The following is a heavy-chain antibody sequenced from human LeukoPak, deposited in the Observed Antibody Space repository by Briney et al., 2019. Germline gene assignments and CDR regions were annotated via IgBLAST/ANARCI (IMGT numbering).Heavy chain of an antibody. V-gene: IGHV1-46*01. J-gene: IGHJ4*02. CDR1: GYTFTSYY. D-gene: IGHD3-22*01. Sequence: ASVKVSCKASGYTFTSYYMHWVRQAPGQGLECIGIINPSGGSTSYAQKFQGRVTMTRDTSTSTVYMELSSLRSEDTAVYYCAREGYYDSSGHYSRYYFDYWGQGTLVTVSS. CDR3: AREGYYDSSGHYSRYYFDY. CDR2: INPSGGST.